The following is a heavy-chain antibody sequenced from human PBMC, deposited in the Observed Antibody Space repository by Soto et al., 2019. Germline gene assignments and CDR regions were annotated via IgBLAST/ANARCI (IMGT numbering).Heavy chain of an antibody. V-gene: IGHV4-59*10. CDR1: GGSFSGYF. D-gene: IGHD3-16*01. CDR3: ARESVGERPLDY. J-gene: IGHJ4*02. Sequence: QVQLQQWGAGLLKPSETLSLTCAVYGGSFSGYFWTWIRQPAGKGLEWIGRINPSGITNYNPSLKSRVTMSVDTSKNQFSLKLTSVTAADTAVYYCARESVGERPLDYWGQGTLVTVSS. CDR2: INPSGIT.